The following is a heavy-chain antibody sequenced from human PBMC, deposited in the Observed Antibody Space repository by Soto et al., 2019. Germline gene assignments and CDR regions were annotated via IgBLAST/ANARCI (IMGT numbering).Heavy chain of an antibody. CDR3: ARVGSSWYLGMDV. V-gene: IGHV4-59*01. D-gene: IGHD6-13*01. CDR1: GGSISNYY. Sequence: QVQLQESGPGLVKPSETLSLTCTVSGGSISNYYWSWIRQPPGMGLEWIGYIYYTGSTNYNPSLTRRVPISVDTSKNQFSLKLSSVPAADTAVYYCARVGSSWYLGMDVWGQGTTVTVSS. CDR2: IYYTGST. J-gene: IGHJ6*02.